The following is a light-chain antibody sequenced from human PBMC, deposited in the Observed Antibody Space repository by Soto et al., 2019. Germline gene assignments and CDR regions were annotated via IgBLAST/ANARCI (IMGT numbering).Light chain of an antibody. CDR1: SSYIGGHNY. V-gene: IGLV2-8*01. Sequence: QCVLSQPPSASGSPGQSVTISCTGTSSYIGGHNYVSWYQHHPGKAPKLIIYEVTKRPSGVPDRFSGSKSGNTASLTVSGLQTEDEADYYCSSYAGHNNYVFATGTKVTVL. CDR3: SSYAGHNNYV. CDR2: EVT. J-gene: IGLJ1*01.